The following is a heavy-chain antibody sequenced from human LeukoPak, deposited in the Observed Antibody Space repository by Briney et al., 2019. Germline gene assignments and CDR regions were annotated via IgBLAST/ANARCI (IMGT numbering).Heavy chain of an antibody. CDR3: ATVDQWLAYDY. J-gene: IGHJ4*02. V-gene: IGHV1-2*02. D-gene: IGHD6-19*01. CDR2: INPNTGGT. Sequence: VASVKVSCKASGYTFTGYYMHWVRQAPGQGLEWMGWINPNTGGTNFAQKFQGRVTMTRDTSITTTHMELSSLRSDDTAVYYCATVDQWLAYDYWGQGTLVTVSS. CDR1: GYTFTGYY.